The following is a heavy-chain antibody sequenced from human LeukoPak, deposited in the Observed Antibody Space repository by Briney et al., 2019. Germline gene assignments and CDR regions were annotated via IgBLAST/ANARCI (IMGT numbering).Heavy chain of an antibody. D-gene: IGHD5-24*01. CDR1: GFTFTRHN. V-gene: IGHV3-21*01. Sequence: GGSLRLSCAGSGFTFTRHNINWVRQAPGKGLEWISSISGDSTYIHYADSVKGRFTISRDDAKNSLYLHMNSLRAEDTAVYYCAKGDAYNSAVFLDYWGQGTLVTVSS. CDR2: ISGDSTYI. CDR3: AKGDAYNSAVFLDY. J-gene: IGHJ4*02.